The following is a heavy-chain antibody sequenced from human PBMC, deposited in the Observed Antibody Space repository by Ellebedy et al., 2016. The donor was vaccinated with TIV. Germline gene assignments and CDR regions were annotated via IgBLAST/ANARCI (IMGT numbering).Heavy chain of an antibody. V-gene: IGHV3-7*01. J-gene: IGHJ4*02. CDR1: GFYFGDYW. CDR2: IKKDGREK. CDR3: ARDGSIAVDGTSDY. D-gene: IGHD6-19*01. Sequence: GGSQRLSXAASGFYFGDYWMSWVRQAPGKGLEWVANIKKDGREKNYVDSVRGRFTISRDNAKNSLYLQMSSLRAEDTAVYYCARDGSIAVDGTSDYWGQGTLVTVSS.